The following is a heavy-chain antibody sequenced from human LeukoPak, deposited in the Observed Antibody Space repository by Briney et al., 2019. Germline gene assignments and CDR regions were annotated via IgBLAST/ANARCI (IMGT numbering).Heavy chain of an antibody. V-gene: IGHV3-23*01. CDR1: EFTFNYYD. J-gene: IGHJ6*03. D-gene: IGHD5-24*01. CDR3: ARGPQLTYFYYMDV. Sequence: PGGSLRLSCAASEFTFNYYDMYWVRQAPGKGLEWVSAISGSGGTPYYADSVKGRFTISRDNSKNTLYLQMNSLRAEDTAVYYCARGPQLTYFYYMDVWGKGTTVTVSS. CDR2: ISGSGGTP.